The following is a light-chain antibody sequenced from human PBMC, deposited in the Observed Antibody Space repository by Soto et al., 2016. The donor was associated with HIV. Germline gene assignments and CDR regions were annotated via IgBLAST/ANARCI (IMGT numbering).Light chain of an antibody. V-gene: IGLV3-1*01. Sequence: SYELTQPPSVSVSPGQTASITCSGDKLGDKYACWYQQKPGQSPVLVIYQDSKRPSGIPERFSGSNSGNTATLTISRVEAGDEADYYCQVWYVTSDHVLFGGGTKLTVL. CDR1: KLGDKY. CDR2: QDS. J-gene: IGLJ2*01. CDR3: QVWYVTSDHVL.